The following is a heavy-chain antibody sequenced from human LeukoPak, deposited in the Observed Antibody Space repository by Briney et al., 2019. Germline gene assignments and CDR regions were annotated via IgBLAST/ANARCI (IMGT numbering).Heavy chain of an antibody. CDR1: GFTFSSYA. CDR2: ISGSGGST. CDR3: ARDRSSSWSNYFDY. V-gene: IGHV3-23*01. D-gene: IGHD6-13*01. Sequence: GGSLRLSCAASGFTFSSYAMSWVRQAPGKGLEWVSAISGSGGSTYYADSVKGRFTISRDNSKNTLYLQMNSLRAEDTAVYYCARDRSSSWSNYFDYWGQGTLVTVSS. J-gene: IGHJ4*02.